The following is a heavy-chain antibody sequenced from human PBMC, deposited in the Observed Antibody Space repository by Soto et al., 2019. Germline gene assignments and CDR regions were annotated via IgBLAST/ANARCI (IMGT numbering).Heavy chain of an antibody. CDR3: AREYDSSGYYGWFDP. V-gene: IGHV4-39*01. Sequence: ETLSLTCTVSGGSISSSSYYWGWIRQPPGKGLEWIGSIYYSGSTYYNPSLKSRVTISVDTSKNQFSLKLSSVTAADTAVYYCAREYDSSGYYGWFDPWGQGTLVTVSS. CDR2: IYYSGST. CDR1: GGSISSSSYY. J-gene: IGHJ5*02. D-gene: IGHD3-22*01.